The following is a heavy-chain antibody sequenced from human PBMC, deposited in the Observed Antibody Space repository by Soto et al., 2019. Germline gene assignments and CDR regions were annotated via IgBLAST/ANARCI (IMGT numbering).Heavy chain of an antibody. D-gene: IGHD3-9*01. CDR3: ASLDWSTSKIGV. J-gene: IGHJ3*01. CDR1: GDSFGIGASH. CDR2: IYHNSTA. V-gene: IGHV4-61*08. Sequence: SATLSLTCSVSGDSFGIGASHWAWIRQSPGRGLEWIGYIYHNSTADCNPSLKSRVSISVDTSKNQFSLKLTSATTADTAVYYCASLDWSTSKIGVRGQGTTVTV.